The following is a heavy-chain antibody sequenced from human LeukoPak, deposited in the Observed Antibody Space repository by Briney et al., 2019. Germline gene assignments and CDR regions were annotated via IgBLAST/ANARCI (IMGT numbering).Heavy chain of an antibody. CDR1: GYTLTELS. V-gene: IGHV1-24*01. CDR2: FDPEDGET. D-gene: IGHD3-9*01. J-gene: IGHJ4*02. CDR3: ATTPLGAFDWLLPILGPLDY. Sequence: ASVKVSCKVSGYTLTELSMHWVRQAPGKGLEWMGGFDPEDGETIYAQKFQGRVTMTEDTSTDTAYMELSSLRSEDTAVYYCATTPLGAFDWLLPILGPLDYWGQGTLVTVSS.